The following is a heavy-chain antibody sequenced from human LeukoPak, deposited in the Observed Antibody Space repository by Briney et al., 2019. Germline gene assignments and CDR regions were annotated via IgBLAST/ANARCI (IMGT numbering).Heavy chain of an antibody. Sequence: PSETLSLTCAVYGGSFSGYYWSWIRQPPGKGLEWIGEINHSGSTNYNPSLKSRVTISVDTSKNQFSLKLSSVTAADTAVYYCARHPIGWYQSLDFDYWGQGTLVTVSS. J-gene: IGHJ4*02. CDR1: GGSFSGYY. CDR3: ARHPIGWYQSLDFDY. CDR2: INHSGST. V-gene: IGHV4-34*01. D-gene: IGHD2-15*01.